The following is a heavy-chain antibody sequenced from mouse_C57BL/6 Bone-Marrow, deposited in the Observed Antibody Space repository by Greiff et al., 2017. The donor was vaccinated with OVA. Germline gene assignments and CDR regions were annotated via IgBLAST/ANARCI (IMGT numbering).Heavy chain of an antibody. J-gene: IGHJ4*01. CDR3: ARFGAVDARDY. CDR2: ISPRSGNT. D-gene: IGHD1-1*01. Sequence: QVQLKQSGAELARPGASVKLSCKASGYTFTSYGISWVKQRTGQGLEWIGEISPRSGNTYYNEKFKGKATLTADKSSSTAYMELRSLTSEDSAVDFCARFGAVDARDYWGQGTSVTVSS. CDR1: GYTFTSYG. V-gene: IGHV1-81*01.